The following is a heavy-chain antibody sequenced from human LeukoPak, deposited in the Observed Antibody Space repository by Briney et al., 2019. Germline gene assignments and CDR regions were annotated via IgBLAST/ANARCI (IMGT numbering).Heavy chain of an antibody. Sequence: ASVKVSCKASGYTFTNYGINWVRQAPGQGLEWMGWISAYNGNTNYAQKLQGRVTMTTDTSTSTAYMELRSLRSDDTAVYYCARVTGYCSSTSCYEGWFDPWGQGTLVTVSS. CDR1: GYTFTNYG. CDR2: ISAYNGNT. D-gene: IGHD2-2*01. V-gene: IGHV1-18*01. CDR3: ARVTGYCSSTSCYEGWFDP. J-gene: IGHJ5*02.